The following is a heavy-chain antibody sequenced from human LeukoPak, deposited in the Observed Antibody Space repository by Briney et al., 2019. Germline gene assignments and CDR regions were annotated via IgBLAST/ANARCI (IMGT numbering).Heavy chain of an antibody. D-gene: IGHD4-17*01. CDR2: IYYSGST. J-gene: IGHJ6*03. V-gene: IGHV4-39*07. CDR3: ATTVTTRWGRYYMDV. CDR1: GGSISSSSYY. Sequence: DPSETLSLTCTVSGGSISSSSYYWGWIRQPPGKGLEWIGGIYYSGSTYYNPSLKSRVTISVDTSKNQFSLKLSSVTAADTAVYYCATTVTTRWGRYYMDVWGKGTTVTVSS.